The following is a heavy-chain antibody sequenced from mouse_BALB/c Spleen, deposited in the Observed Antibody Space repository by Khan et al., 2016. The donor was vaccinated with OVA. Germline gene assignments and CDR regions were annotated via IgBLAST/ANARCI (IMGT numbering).Heavy chain of an antibody. CDR1: GYTFTSYW. CDR3: AASIRFYYSLDY. J-gene: IGHJ4*01. D-gene: IGHD6-1*01. Sequence: QVQLQQSGAELAKPGASVKVSCKASGYTFTSYWMHWVKQRPGQGLEWIGYINPSTGYTEYNQKFKDKATLTADKSSSTAYMQLSSLTSEDSAVYYCAASIRFYYSLDYWGQGTSVTVSS. V-gene: IGHV1-7*01. CDR2: INPSTGYT.